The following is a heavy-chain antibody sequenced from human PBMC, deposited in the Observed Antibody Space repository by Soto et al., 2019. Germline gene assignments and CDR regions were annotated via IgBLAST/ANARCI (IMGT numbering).Heavy chain of an antibody. D-gene: IGHD3-3*01. J-gene: IGHJ3*02. CDR3: ARAGDYDFWSGYSNDAFDI. CDR1: SGSMSGYY. Sequence: PSETLSLTCTVSSGSMSGYYWNWIRQPPGKGLEWIGYIYYSGSTNYNPSLKSRVTISVDTSKNQFSPKLSSVTAADTAVYYCARAGDYDFWSGYSNDAFDIWGQGTMVTVSS. V-gene: IGHV4-59*01. CDR2: IYYSGST.